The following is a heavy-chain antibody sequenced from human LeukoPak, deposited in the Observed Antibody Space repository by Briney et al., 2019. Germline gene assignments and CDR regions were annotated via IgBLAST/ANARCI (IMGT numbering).Heavy chain of an antibody. J-gene: IGHJ3*02. CDR3: ARIKEYGFDI. D-gene: IGHD3-10*01. CDR1: AFTFSSYW. V-gene: IGHV3-7*01. CDR2: IKDDGSEK. Sequence: GGSLRLSCAGSAFTFSSYWMSWVRQAPGKGPEWVANIKDDGSEKYYLDSVKGRFTISRDNAKNSLYLQMNSLRAEDTAVYSCARIKEYGFDIWGQGTMVTVSS.